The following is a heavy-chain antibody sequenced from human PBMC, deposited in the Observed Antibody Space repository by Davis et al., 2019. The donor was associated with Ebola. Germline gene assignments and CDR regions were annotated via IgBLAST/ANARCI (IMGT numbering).Heavy chain of an antibody. CDR3: ARKRSFDY. J-gene: IGHJ4*02. D-gene: IGHD6-25*01. CDR1: GFNFRSYG. Sequence: GESLKISCAASGFNFRSYGMHWVRQAPDKGLEWVAVIWYDGSRKYYGDSVKGRFTISRDNSKNTLYLQMNSLRAEDTAVYYCARKRSFDYWGQGTLVTVSS. V-gene: IGHV3-33*03. CDR2: IWYDGSRK.